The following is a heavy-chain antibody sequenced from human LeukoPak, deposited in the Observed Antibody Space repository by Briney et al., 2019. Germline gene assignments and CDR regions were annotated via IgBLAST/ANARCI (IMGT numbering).Heavy chain of an antibody. CDR1: VYTFTSYA. CDR3: ARDHSFGYCSSTSCYMRGPDFDY. V-gene: IGHV7-4-1*02. Sequence: ASVKVSCKASVYTFTSYAMNWVRQAPGQGLEWMGWINTNTGNPTYAQGFTGRFVFSLDTSVSTAYLQISSLKAEDTAVYYCARDHSFGYCSSTSCYMRGPDFDYWGQGTLVTVSS. CDR2: INTNTGNP. J-gene: IGHJ4*02. D-gene: IGHD2-2*02.